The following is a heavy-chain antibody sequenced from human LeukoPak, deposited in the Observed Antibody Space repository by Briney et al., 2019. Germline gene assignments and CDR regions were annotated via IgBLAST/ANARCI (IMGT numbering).Heavy chain of an antibody. D-gene: IGHD5-18*01. CDR2: IKQDGSEK. Sequence: PGGSLRLSCAASGFTFSSYWMSWVRQAPGKGLEWVANIKQDGSEKYYVDSVKGRFTISRDNAKNSLYLQMNSLRAEDTAVYYCARPLRRGYSYFHRGIDAFDIWGQGTMVTVSS. V-gene: IGHV3-7*03. J-gene: IGHJ3*02. CDR1: GFTFSSYW. CDR3: ARPLRRGYSYFHRGIDAFDI.